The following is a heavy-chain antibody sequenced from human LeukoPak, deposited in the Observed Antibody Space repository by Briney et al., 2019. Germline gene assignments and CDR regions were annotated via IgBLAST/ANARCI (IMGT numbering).Heavy chain of an antibody. V-gene: IGHV4-4*07. CDR2: IYTSGST. D-gene: IGHD3-9*01. Sequence: TTSETLSLTCTVSGGSISSYYWSWIRQPAGKGLEWIGRIYTSGSTNYNPSLKSRVTMSVDTSKNQFSLKLSSVTAADTAVYYCARDLILTGYYSGNNWFDPWGQGTLVTVSS. J-gene: IGHJ5*02. CDR3: ARDLILTGYYSGNNWFDP. CDR1: GGSISSYY.